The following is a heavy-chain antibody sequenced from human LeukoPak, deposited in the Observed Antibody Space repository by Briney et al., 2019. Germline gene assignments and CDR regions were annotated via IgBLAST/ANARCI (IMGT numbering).Heavy chain of an antibody. V-gene: IGHV3-23*01. J-gene: IGHJ4*02. CDR1: GFTFSSYA. CDR2: ISDSGGAT. CDR3: AKEYDSSGYFDY. Sequence: GGSLRLSCAASGFTFSSYALSWVRQAPGKGLEWVSAISDSGGATYYADSVKGRFTISRDNSKNTLYLQMNSLRVEDTAVYYCAKEYDSSGYFDYWGQGTLVTVSS. D-gene: IGHD3-22*01.